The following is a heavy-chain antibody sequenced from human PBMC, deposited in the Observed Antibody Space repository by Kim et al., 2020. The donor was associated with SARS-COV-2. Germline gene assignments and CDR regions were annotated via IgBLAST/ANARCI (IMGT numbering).Heavy chain of an antibody. CDR1: GFTFSSYA. D-gene: IGHD2-2*01. J-gene: IGHJ5*02. CDR3: AREFGTVVPAAPFDP. CDR2: ISYDGSNK. V-gene: IGHV3-30-3*01. Sequence: GGSLRLSCAASGFTFSSYAMHWVRQAPGKGLEWVAVISYDGSNKYYADSVKGRFTISRDNSKNTLYLQMNSLRAEDTAVYYCAREFGTVVPAAPFDPWGQGTLVTVSS.